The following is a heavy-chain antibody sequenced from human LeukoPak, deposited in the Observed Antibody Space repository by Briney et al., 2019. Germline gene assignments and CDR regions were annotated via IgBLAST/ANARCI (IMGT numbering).Heavy chain of an antibody. J-gene: IGHJ5*02. D-gene: IGHD3-10*01. CDR2: ISGSGGST. Sequence: QPGGSLRLSCAASGITFSSYAMSWVRQAPGKGLEWVSAISGSGGSTYYADSVKGRFTISRDTSKNTLYLQMNSLRAEDTALYYCARDYFGSGSQYDWFDPWGQGTLVTVSS. CDR3: ARDYFGSGSQYDWFDP. CDR1: GITFSSYA. V-gene: IGHV3-23*01.